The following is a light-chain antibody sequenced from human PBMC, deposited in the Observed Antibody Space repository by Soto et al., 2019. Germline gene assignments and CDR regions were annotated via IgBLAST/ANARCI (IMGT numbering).Light chain of an antibody. V-gene: IGLV2-23*02. CDR1: SSDVGGYNH. CDR3: CSFGGSSSLV. CDR2: EVT. Sequence: QSALTQPASVSGSPGQSITISCTGTSSDVGGYNHVSWFQQHPGKAPKLMIYEVTKRPSGVSDRFSGSTSGNMATLTISGLQADDEADYYCCSFGGSSSLVFGGGTKVTVL. J-gene: IGLJ2*01.